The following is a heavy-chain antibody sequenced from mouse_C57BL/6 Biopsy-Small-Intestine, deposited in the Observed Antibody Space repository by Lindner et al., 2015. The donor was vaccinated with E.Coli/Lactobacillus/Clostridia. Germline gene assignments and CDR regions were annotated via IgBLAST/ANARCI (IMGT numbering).Heavy chain of an antibody. J-gene: IGHJ2*01. CDR3: ACYGDYFYFDY. V-gene: IGHV1-20*01. Sequence: VQLQESGPELVKPGASVKISCKASGYSFTGYFMNWVKQSHGKSLEWIGRINPYNGDTFYNQKFKGKATLTADKSSNTAHMELRTLTSEDSAVYYCACYGDYFYFDYWGQGTTLTVSS. D-gene: IGHD2-13*01. CDR1: GYSFTGYF. CDR2: INPYNGDT.